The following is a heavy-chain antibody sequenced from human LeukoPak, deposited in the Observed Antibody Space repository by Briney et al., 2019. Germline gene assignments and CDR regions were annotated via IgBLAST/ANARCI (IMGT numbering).Heavy chain of an antibody. V-gene: IGHV3-7*01. CDR2: IKQDGSEI. Sequence: PGGPLRLSCAASGFSFSNYWMTWVRQAPGKGLEWVANIKQDGSEIKYVDSVKGRFTISRDNAKNSLYLQMNSLRVEDTGVYYCARGSGWYLPWGQGTLVTVSS. CDR3: ARGSGWYLP. J-gene: IGHJ5*02. D-gene: IGHD6-19*01. CDR1: GFSFSNYW.